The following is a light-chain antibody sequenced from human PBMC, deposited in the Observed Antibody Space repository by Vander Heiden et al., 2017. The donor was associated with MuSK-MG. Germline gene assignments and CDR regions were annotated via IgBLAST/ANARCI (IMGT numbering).Light chain of an antibody. J-gene: IGLJ1*01. V-gene: IGLV1-36*01. Sequence: QSVVTQPPSVSGAPKQRVPISCSGSSFNIGSNPVNWYQQVPGKAPKLLIYYDDLLPSGVSDRFSASKSGTSASLAIGGLQSEDEADYYCASWDASLNGYVFGTGTRLTVL. CDR2: YDD. CDR1: SFNIGSNP. CDR3: ASWDASLNGYV.